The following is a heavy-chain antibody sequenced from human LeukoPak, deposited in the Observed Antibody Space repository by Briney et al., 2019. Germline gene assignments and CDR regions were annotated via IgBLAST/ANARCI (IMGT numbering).Heavy chain of an antibody. V-gene: IGHV4-61*02. CDR2: IYSSGST. D-gene: IGHD2/OR15-2a*01. CDR1: GGSISSSSYY. J-gene: IGHJ6*03. CDR3: ARVNSYYYMDV. Sequence: PSETLSLTCTVSGGSISSSSYYWSWIRQPAGKGLEWIGRIYSSGSTNYNPSLKSRVTMFIDLSKNQFSLRLSSVTAADTALYYCARVNSYYYMDVWGKGTTVTISS.